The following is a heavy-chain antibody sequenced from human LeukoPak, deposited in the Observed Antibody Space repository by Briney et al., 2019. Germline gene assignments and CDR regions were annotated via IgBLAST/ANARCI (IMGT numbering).Heavy chain of an antibody. Sequence: GGSLRLSCAASGFTFSTYWMHWVRQAPGKGLVWVSRINSDASITGYADSVRGRFTISRDNANNTLYLQMSSLRVEDTAVYYCTRDVYLDHWGQGTLVTVSS. CDR3: TRDVYLDH. J-gene: IGHJ4*02. CDR1: GFTFSTYW. D-gene: IGHD3-10*01. V-gene: IGHV3-74*01. CDR2: INSDASIT.